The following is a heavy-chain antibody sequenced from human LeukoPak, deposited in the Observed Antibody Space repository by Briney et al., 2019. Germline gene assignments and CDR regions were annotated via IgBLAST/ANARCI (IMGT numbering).Heavy chain of an antibody. CDR3: ARGHYGSGSYYSRGGYFDY. CDR1: GGSISSGDYY. CDR2: IYYSGST. Sequence: TLSLTCTVSGGSISSGDYYWSWIRQPRGKGLEWIGYIYYSGSTYYNPSLKSRVTISVDTSKSQFSLKLSSVTAADPAVYYCARGHYGSGSYYSRGGYFDYWGQGTLVTVSS. D-gene: IGHD3-10*01. J-gene: IGHJ4*02. V-gene: IGHV4-30-4*08.